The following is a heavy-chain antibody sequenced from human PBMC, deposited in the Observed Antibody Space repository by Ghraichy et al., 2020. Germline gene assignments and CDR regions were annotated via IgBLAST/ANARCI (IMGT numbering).Heavy chain of an antibody. CDR3: AGADYYDGRGEYYYYMGV. CDR1: GASMSGYY. V-gene: IGHV4-59*01. J-gene: IGHJ6*03. CDR2: LYYSGNT. D-gene: IGHD3-22*01. Sequence: SETLSLSCRVSGASMSGYYWTWIRQPPGKGLEWIGYLYYSGNTKYNPSLRSRVTISLDKSKNQFSLKLSSLTAADTAVYYCAGADYYDGRGEYYYYMGVWGKGTTVTVSS.